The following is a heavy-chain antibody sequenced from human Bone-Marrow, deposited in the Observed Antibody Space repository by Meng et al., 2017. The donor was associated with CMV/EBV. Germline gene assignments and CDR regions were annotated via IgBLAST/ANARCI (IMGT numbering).Heavy chain of an antibody. D-gene: IGHD2-2*01. Sequence: GGSLRLSCAASGFTFSSYEMNWVRQAPGKGLEWVSYISSSGNTIYYADSVKGRFTISRDNSKNTLYLQMNSLRAEDTAVYYCARDGRGYCSSTSCYPYYYYGMDVWGQGTTVTVSS. CDR1: GFTFSSYE. CDR3: ARDGRGYCSSTSCYPYYYYGMDV. J-gene: IGHJ6*02. CDR2: ISSSGNTI. V-gene: IGHV3-48*03.